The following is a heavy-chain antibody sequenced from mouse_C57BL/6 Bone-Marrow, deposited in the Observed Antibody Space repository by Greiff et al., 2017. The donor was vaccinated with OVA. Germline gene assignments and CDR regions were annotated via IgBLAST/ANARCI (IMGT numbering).Heavy chain of an antibody. J-gene: IGHJ2*01. D-gene: IGHD1-1*01. CDR2: IYIGNGYT. CDR3: ARAPIYYYGSSYVKQDY. V-gene: IGHV1-58*01. Sequence: EVKLQQSGAELVRPGSSVKMSCKTSGYTFTSYGINWVKQRPGQGLEWIGYIYIGNGYTEYNEKFKGKATLTSDTSSSTAYMQLSSLTSEDSAIYFCARAPIYYYGSSYVKQDYWGQGTTLTVSS. CDR1: GYTFTSYG.